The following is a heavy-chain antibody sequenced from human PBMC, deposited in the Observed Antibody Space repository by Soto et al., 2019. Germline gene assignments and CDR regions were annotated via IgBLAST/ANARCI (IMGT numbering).Heavy chain of an antibody. V-gene: IGHV1-69*06. D-gene: IGHD3-9*01. Sequence: SVKVSCKASGGTFSSYAISWVLQAPGQGLEWMGGIIPIFGTANYAQKFQGRVTITADKSTSTAYMELSSLRSEDTAVYYCAREKPDILTGYYSIYFDYWGQGTLVTVSS. CDR1: GGTFSSYA. CDR3: AREKPDILTGYYSIYFDY. J-gene: IGHJ4*02. CDR2: IIPIFGTA.